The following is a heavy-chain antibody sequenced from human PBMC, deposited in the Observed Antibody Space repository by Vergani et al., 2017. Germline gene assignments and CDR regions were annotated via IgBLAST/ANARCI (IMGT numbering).Heavy chain of an antibody. J-gene: IGHJ5*02. CDR3: ARDQQQLVLGWFDP. V-gene: IGHV3-33*01. CDR1: GFTFSSYG. CDR2: IWYDGSNN. D-gene: IGHD6-13*01. Sequence: QVQLVESGGGVVQPGRSLRLSCAASGFTFSSYGMHWVRQAPGKGLEWVAVIWYDGSNNYYADSVKGRFTISRDNSKNTLYLQMNSLRAEDTAVYYCARDQQQLVLGWFDPWGQGTLVTVSS.